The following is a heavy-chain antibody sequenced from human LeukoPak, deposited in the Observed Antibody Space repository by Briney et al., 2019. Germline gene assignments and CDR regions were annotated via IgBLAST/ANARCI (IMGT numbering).Heavy chain of an antibody. Sequence: GRSQRLSCAASGFTFDDYAMHWVRQAPGKGLEWVSYISSSGSTIYYADSVKGRFTISRDNAKNSLYLQMNSLRAEDTAVYYCAELGITMIGGVWGKGTTVTISS. V-gene: IGHV3-48*03. CDR1: GFTFDDYA. CDR3: AELGITMIGGV. J-gene: IGHJ6*04. CDR2: ISSSGSTI. D-gene: IGHD3-10*02.